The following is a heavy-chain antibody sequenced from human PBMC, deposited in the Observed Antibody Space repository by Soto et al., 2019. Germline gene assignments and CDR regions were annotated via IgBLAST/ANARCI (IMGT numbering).Heavy chain of an antibody. Sequence: PGGSLRLSCAASGFTFDDYGMSWVRQAPGKGLEWVSGVNWNGGNTNYADSVKGRFTISRDNTKNSLYLQMNSLRAEDTALYYCARVYFLGDCGSTSCYKGGRDVWGQGTKVTVSS. CDR1: GFTFDDYG. CDR3: ARVYFLGDCGSTSCYKGGRDV. CDR2: VNWNGGNT. V-gene: IGHV3-20*04. D-gene: IGHD2-2*02. J-gene: IGHJ6*02.